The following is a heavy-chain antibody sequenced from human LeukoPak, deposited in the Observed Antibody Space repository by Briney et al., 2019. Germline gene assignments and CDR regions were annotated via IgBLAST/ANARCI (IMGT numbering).Heavy chain of an antibody. CDR1: GYTFKDYY. D-gene: IGHD3-22*01. J-gene: IGHJ4*02. Sequence: PRASVKVSCKASGYTFKDYYLHWVRQAPGQGLEWMGWIDPSGGTNYAQKFRGRVTMTRDTSTSTAYMELATLRSDDTAVFYCVRDSHDPMIDLDYWGQGTLVTVSS. V-gene: IGHV1-2*02. CDR3: VRDSHDPMIDLDY. CDR2: IDPSGGT.